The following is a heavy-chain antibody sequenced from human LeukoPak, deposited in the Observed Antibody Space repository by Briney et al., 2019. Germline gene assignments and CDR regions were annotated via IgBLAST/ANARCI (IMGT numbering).Heavy chain of an antibody. Sequence: PGRSLRLSCAPPGFTFSSYWMHWVRQAPGKGLVWVSRINSDGSSTTYADSVKGRFTISRDNAKNTLYLQMNSLRGEDTAVYYCARLYGGYGDYYFDYWGQGTLVTVSS. J-gene: IGHJ4*02. CDR2: INSDGSST. V-gene: IGHV3-74*01. D-gene: IGHD4-17*01. CDR3: ARLYGGYGDYYFDY. CDR1: GFTFSSYW.